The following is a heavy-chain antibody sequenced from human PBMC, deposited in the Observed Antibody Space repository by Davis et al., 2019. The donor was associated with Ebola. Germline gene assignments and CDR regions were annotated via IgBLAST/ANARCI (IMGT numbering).Heavy chain of an antibody. V-gene: IGHV6-1*01. D-gene: IGHD5-24*01. CDR3: TRGWLRGSMDV. CDR1: GDSVSDNSGA. J-gene: IGHJ6*02. CDR2: TYYNSKWFT. Sequence: HSQTLSLTCAISGDSVSDNSGAWNWIRQSPSRGLEWLGRTYYNSKWFTDYAVSVRGRITINPDTSRNQFSLQVNSVTPEDRGVYYCTRGWLRGSMDVWAQGTTVTVSS.